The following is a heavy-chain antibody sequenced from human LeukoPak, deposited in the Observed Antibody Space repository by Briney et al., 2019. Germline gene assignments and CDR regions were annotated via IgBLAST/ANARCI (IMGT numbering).Heavy chain of an antibody. CDR1: GFTFSDYY. D-gene: IGHD3-3*01. CDR3: ARGRFFGVDDWFDP. V-gene: IGHV3-11*04. CDR2: ISSSGSTI. Sequence: GGSLRLSCAASGFTFSDYYMSWIRQAPGKGLEWGSYISSSGSTIYYADSVKGRFTISRDNAKYSLYLQMNSLRAEDTAVYYCARGRFFGVDDWFDPWGQGTLVTVSS. J-gene: IGHJ5*02.